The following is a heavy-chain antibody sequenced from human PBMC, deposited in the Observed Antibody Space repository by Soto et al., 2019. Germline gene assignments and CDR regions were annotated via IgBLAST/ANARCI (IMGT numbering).Heavy chain of an antibody. Sequence: PGGSLRLSCAASGFTFSIYGMHWVRHAPGKGLEWVAVISYDGSNKYYADSVKGRFTISRDNSKNTLYLQMNSLRAEDTAVYYCAKEVRNWNYYYYGMDVWGQGTTVTVSS. D-gene: IGHD1-1*01. V-gene: IGHV3-30*18. CDR2: ISYDGSNK. CDR1: GFTFSIYG. CDR3: AKEVRNWNYYYYGMDV. J-gene: IGHJ6*02.